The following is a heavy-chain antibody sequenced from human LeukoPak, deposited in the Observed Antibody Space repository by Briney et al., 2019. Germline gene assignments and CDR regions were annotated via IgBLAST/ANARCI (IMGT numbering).Heavy chain of an antibody. Sequence: SETLSLTCTVSGGSISSYYWSWIRQPPGKGLEWIGEINHSGSTNYNPSLKSRVTISVDTSKNQFSLKLGSVTAADTAVYYCARGQYNGSSWYWFDPWGQGTLVTVSS. V-gene: IGHV4-34*01. CDR1: GGSISSYY. CDR2: INHSGST. J-gene: IGHJ5*02. D-gene: IGHD6-13*01. CDR3: ARGQYNGSSWYWFDP.